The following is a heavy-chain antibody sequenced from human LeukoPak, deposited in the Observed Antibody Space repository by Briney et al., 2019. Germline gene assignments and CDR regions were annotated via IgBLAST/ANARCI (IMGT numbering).Heavy chain of an antibody. D-gene: IGHD5/OR15-5a*01. CDR3: AGGVYGYNAFDY. V-gene: IGHV3-48*02. CDR2: ISSGRSVM. J-gene: IGHJ4*02. Sequence: GRSLRLSCAASGFTFSDYGMSWVRQAPGKGLEWVSHISSGRSVMNYADSVKGRFTISRDNGKNSVYLQMNSLRDEDTAVYYCAGGVYGYNAFDYWGQGTLVSVSS. CDR1: GFTFSDYG.